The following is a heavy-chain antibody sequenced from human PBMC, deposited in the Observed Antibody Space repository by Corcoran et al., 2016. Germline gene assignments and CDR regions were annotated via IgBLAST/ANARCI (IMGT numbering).Heavy chain of an antibody. CDR1: GYSISSGYY. J-gene: IGHJ4*02. D-gene: IGHD5-18*01. Sequence: QVQLQEAGPGLVKPSETLSLTCTVSGYSISSGYYWGWIRQPPGKGLEWIGGIYHSGSTYYNPSLKSRVTISVDTSKNQFSLKLSSVTAADTAVYYCASPANWNSYGHFDYWGQGTLVTVSS. CDR3: ASPANWNSYGHFDY. CDR2: IYHSGST. V-gene: IGHV4-38-2*02.